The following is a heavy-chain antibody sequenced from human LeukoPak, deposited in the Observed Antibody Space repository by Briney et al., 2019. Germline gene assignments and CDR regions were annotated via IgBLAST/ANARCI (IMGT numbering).Heavy chain of an antibody. V-gene: IGHV4-38-2*01. CDR2: IYHSGST. D-gene: IGHD5-18*01. Sequence: SETLSLTCAVSGYSISSGYYWGWIRQPPGKGLEWIGSIYHSGSTYYNPSLKSRVTISVDTSKNQFSLKLSSVTAADTAVYYCARGYSYGSMDYWGQGTLVTVSS. J-gene: IGHJ4*02. CDR3: ARGYSYGSMDY. CDR1: GYSISSGYY.